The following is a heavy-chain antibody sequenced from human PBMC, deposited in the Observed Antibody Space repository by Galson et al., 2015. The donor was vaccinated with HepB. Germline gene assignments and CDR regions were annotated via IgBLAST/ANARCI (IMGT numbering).Heavy chain of an antibody. CDR3: ARASSAHDSGYQYYYYYMDV. Sequence: SVKVSCKASGYTFTSYYMYWVRQAPGQGLEWMGIINPSGGSTNYTQKFQGRVTMTRDTSTSTVYMELSSLRSEDTAVYYCARASSAHDSGYQYYYYYMDVWGKGTTVTVSS. CDR1: GYTFTSYY. CDR2: INPSGGST. V-gene: IGHV1-46*03. D-gene: IGHD3-22*01. J-gene: IGHJ6*03.